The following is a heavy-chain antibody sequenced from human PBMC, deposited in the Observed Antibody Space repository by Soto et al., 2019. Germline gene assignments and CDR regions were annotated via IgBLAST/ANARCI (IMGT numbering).Heavy chain of an antibody. CDR2: VSRSSSYI. D-gene: IGHD3-10*01. Sequence: PGGSLRLSCAASGFTFSGHTINWVRQAPGKGLEWVSSVSRSSSYIYYADSVKGRFTVSRDDAEKSLYLQVNSLRAEDTAIYYCARCMGFDGSGYAFFDSWGQGTQVTVSS. J-gene: IGHJ4*02. CDR3: ARCMGFDGSGYAFFDS. V-gene: IGHV3-21*01. CDR1: GFTFSGHT.